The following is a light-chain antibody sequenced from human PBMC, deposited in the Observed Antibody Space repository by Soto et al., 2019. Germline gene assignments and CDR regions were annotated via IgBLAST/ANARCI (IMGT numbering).Light chain of an antibody. Sequence: EILMTQSPATLSVSPGERATLSCRASHSVTRYVAWYQQKPGQAPRLLISDASGRATGIPDRFSGSGSETDFSLTINRLEPEDFAVYFCQQYGSSPITLGQGTRLEI. CDR2: DAS. CDR1: HSVTRY. CDR3: QQYGSSPIT. J-gene: IGKJ5*01. V-gene: IGKV3-20*01.